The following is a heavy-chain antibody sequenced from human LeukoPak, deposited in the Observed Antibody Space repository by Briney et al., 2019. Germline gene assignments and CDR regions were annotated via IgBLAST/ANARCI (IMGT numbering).Heavy chain of an antibody. J-gene: IGHJ4*02. D-gene: IGHD3-10*01. V-gene: IGHV3-23*01. CDR1: GLSFSTYA. CDR2: ISGSGVDT. Sequence: PGGSLRLSCAASGLSFSTYAMSWVRQAPGKGLEWVAGISGSGVDTHYAGSVNGRFRISRDNSANTLYLQMNSLREEDTALYYCVSGTYRLGDYWGQGTQVAVSP. CDR3: VSGTYRLGDY.